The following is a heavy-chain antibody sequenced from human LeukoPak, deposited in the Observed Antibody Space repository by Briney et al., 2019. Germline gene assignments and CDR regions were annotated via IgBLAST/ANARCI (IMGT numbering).Heavy chain of an antibody. V-gene: IGHV4-39*02. CDR3: ARDGGKLWPLYYYYGMDV. J-gene: IGHJ6*02. Sequence: PSETLSLTCTVSGGSISSSSHYWGWIRQPPGKGLEWIGSIYYSGSTYYNPSLKSRVTISVDTSKNQFSLKLSSVTAADTAVYYCARDGGKLWPLYYYYGMDVWGQGTTVTVSS. D-gene: IGHD5-18*01. CDR2: IYYSGST. CDR1: GGSISSSSHY.